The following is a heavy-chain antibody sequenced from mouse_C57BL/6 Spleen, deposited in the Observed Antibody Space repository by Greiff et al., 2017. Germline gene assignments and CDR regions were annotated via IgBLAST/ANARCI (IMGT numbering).Heavy chain of an antibody. Sequence: QVQLQQSGPELVKPGASVKISCKASGYSFTSYYIHWVKQRPGQGLEWIGWIYPGSGNTKYNEKFKGKATLTADTSSSTAYMQRSSLTSEDSAVYYCARKGDDGTLNYWGQGTTLTVSS. D-gene: IGHD2-3*01. CDR1: GYSFTSYY. J-gene: IGHJ2*01. CDR3: ARKGDDGTLNY. CDR2: IYPGSGNT. V-gene: IGHV1-66*01.